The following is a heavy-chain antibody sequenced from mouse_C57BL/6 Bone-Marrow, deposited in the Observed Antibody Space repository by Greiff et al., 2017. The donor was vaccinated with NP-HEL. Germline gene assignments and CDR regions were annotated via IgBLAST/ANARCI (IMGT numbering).Heavy chain of an antibody. D-gene: IGHD2-5*01. CDR1: GFTFSDYG. Sequence: EVMLVESGGGLVQPGGSLKLSCAASGFTFSDYGMAWVRQAPRKGPEWVAFISNLAYSIYYADTVTGRFTISRENAKNTLYLEMSSLRSEDTAMYYCARPHSNYSWFAYWGQGTLVTVSA. CDR3: ARPHSNYSWFAY. J-gene: IGHJ3*01. CDR2: ISNLAYSI. V-gene: IGHV5-15*04.